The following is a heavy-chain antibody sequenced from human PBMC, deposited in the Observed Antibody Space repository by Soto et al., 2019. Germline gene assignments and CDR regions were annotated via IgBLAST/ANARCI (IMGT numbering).Heavy chain of an antibody. V-gene: IGHV1-2*02. CDR2: INPNSGGT. D-gene: IGHD2-15*01. Sequence: GASVKVSWKASGYTFTGHYMHWVRQAPGQGLEWMGWINPNSGGTSYAQKFQDRVTMTRGTSITTAYMEVSRLRSDDTAVYYCASAFCSGGSCFDVFDVWGQGAMVTVSS. CDR1: GYTFTGHY. CDR3: ASAFCSGGSCFDVFDV. J-gene: IGHJ3*01.